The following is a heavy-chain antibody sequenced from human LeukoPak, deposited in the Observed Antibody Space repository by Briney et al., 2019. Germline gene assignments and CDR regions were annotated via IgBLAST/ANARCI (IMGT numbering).Heavy chain of an antibody. V-gene: IGHV3-74*01. CDR3: ARPSYGSNSWVDY. Sequence: GGSLRLSCAASGFTFSSYWMHWVRQVPGKGLVWVSRINTDGNSTRYADSVKGRFTISRDNAKNTLYLQMNSLRAEDAAVYYCARPSYGSNSWVDYWGQGTLVTVSS. J-gene: IGHJ4*02. CDR2: INTDGNST. CDR1: GFTFSSYW. D-gene: IGHD4-17*01.